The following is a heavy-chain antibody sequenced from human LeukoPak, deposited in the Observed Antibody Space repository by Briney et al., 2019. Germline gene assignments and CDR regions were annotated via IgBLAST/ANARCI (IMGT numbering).Heavy chain of an antibody. CDR2: INHSGST. Sequence: SETLSLTCTVSGASINSYYWSWIRQPPGKGLEWIGEINHSGSTNYNPSLKSRVTISVDTPKNQFSLKLSSVTAADTAVYYCAREWPIRPAYIAAVSWCDPGGQGTVVTVSS. CDR3: AREWPIRPAYIAAVSWCDP. V-gene: IGHV4-34*01. J-gene: IGHJ5*02. CDR1: GASINSYY. D-gene: IGHD6-13*01.